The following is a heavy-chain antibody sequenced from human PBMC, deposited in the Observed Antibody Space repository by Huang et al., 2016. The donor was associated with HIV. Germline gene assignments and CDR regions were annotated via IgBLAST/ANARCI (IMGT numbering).Heavy chain of an antibody. CDR1: GGTFSKYA. V-gene: IGHV1-69*13. D-gene: IGHD4-17*01. CDR2: IISMVGTP. Sequence: QVQLVQSGAEVKTPGSSVKVSCKASGGTFSKYAISWGRQAPGHGLEWVGGIISMVGTPNYARKFQGRVTITADDSTSTTYVEVSSLRSEDTALYYCARGQLGSYGDYDVLYWGQGTLVTVSS. CDR3: ARGQLGSYGDYDVLY. J-gene: IGHJ4*02.